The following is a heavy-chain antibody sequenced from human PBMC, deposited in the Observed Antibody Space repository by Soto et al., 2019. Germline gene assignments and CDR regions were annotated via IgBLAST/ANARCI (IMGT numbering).Heavy chain of an antibody. CDR1: GYLFNTGG. D-gene: IGHD1-26*01. V-gene: IGHV3-15*07. Sequence: GCSPRCSYAESGYLFNTGGIHWLRQVPGKGLEWVGRVKSKADGGSGDYAAPVKGRFVVSRDDSKDIVYLQMNSLKIEDTGVYYCTTDSRTTLPEIRFDYWGHGTQVTVSS. CDR3: TTDSRTTLPEIRFDY. CDR2: VKSKADGGSG. J-gene: IGHJ4*01.